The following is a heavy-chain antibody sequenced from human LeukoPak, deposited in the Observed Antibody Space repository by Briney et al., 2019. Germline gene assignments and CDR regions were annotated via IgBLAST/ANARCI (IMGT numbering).Heavy chain of an antibody. Sequence: SVKVSCKASGGTFSSYAISWVRQAPGQGLEWMGGIIPIFGTANYAQKFQGRVTITADESMSTAYMELSSLRSEDTAVYYCAGARRGYSDDWGQGTLVTVSS. V-gene: IGHV1-69*01. CDR1: GGTFSSYA. CDR2: IIPIFGTA. J-gene: IGHJ4*02. D-gene: IGHD5-18*01. CDR3: AGARRGYSDD.